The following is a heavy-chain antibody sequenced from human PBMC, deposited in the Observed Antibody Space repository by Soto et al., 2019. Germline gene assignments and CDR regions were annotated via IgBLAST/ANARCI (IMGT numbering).Heavy chain of an antibody. CDR2: ISGDGVTT. CDR1: GSPFSSYW. D-gene: IGHD3-9*01. Sequence: EVQLVESGGDLVQRGGSLRLSCAASGSPFSSYWMHWVRHTPGKGLDWVARISGDGVTTYYADFVTGRFTVSRDNAKNTLSLQISGLRAEDTAVYYCAREYYGLLTGYYTDYWGQGTLVSVSS. J-gene: IGHJ4*02. V-gene: IGHV3-74*01. CDR3: AREYYGLLTGYYTDY.